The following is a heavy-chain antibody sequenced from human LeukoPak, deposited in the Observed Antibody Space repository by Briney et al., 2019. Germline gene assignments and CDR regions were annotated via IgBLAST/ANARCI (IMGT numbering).Heavy chain of an antibody. Sequence: GGSLRLSCAASGFTFSSYWMHWVRQAPGKGLVWVSRINSDGSSTSYADSVKGRFTISRDNAKNTLYLQMNSLRAEDTAVYYCARDQTVVVVDYYYYYGMDVWGQGTTVTVSS. CDR2: INSDGSST. CDR1: GFTFSSYW. CDR3: ARDQTVVVVDYYYYYGMDV. D-gene: IGHD3-22*01. V-gene: IGHV3-74*01. J-gene: IGHJ6*02.